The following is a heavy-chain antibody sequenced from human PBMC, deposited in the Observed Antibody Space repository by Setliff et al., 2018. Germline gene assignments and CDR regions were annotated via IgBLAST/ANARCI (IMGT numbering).Heavy chain of an antibody. J-gene: IGHJ3*02. CDR1: GFTFSGYG. V-gene: IGHV3-30*02. Sequence: GGSLRLSCATSGFTFSGYGMHWVRQAPGKGLEWVAFIRYDGSNKYYADSVKGRLTISRDNSKNTLYLQMNSLRAEDTAVYYCARDRRMGEERGHAFDIWGQGTMVTVSS. CDR3: ARDRRMGEERGHAFDI. D-gene: IGHD3-16*01. CDR2: IRYDGSNK.